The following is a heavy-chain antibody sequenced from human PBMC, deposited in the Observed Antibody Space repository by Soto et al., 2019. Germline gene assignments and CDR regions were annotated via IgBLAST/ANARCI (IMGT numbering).Heavy chain of an antibody. CDR2: IRSKAYGGTT. J-gene: IGHJ4*02. CDR3: TSRRQQWLVQFDY. V-gene: IGHV3-49*04. D-gene: IGHD6-19*01. CDR1: GFTFGDYA. Sequence: GGSLRLSCTASGFTFGDYAMSWVRQAPGKGLEWVGFIRSKAYGGTTEYAASVKGRFTISRDDSKSIAYLQVNSLKTEDTAVYYCTSRRQQWLVQFDYWGQGTLVTVSS.